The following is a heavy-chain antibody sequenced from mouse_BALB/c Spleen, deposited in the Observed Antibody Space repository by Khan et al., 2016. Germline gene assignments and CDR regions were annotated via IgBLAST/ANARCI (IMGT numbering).Heavy chain of an antibody. CDR3: AGGGNYVDF. J-gene: IGHJ2*01. CDR1: GYSFTSYW. D-gene: IGHD1-1*02. V-gene: IGHV1-5*01. CDR2: IYPGNSDT. Sequence: EVQLQESGTVLARPGASVKMSCKASGYSFTSYWMHWVKQRPGQGIEWIGAIYPGNSDTSYNQKFKGKTKLTAVTSASTAYLELSSLTNEDSAVYYCAGGGNYVDFWGQGTTLTVSS.